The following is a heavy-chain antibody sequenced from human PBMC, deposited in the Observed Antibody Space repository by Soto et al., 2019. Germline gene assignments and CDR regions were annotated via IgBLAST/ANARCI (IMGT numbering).Heavy chain of an antibody. D-gene: IGHD2-15*01. CDR2: VHHTGNT. CDR3: AKECGGTCLDAFDV. J-gene: IGHJ3*01. V-gene: IGHV4-30-2*01. Sequence: QVQLKESGSGLVKPAQTLSLTCAVSGGSITSGGFSWSWFRQPPGKVREWIGSVHHTGNTDYHPSLGSRVTISLDRSRNLFSLNLTSVTAADTATYYCAKECGGTCLDAFDVWGPGTTVIVSS. CDR1: GGSITSGGFS.